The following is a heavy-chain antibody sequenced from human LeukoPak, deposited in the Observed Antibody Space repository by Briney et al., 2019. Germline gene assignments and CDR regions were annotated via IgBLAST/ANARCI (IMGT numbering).Heavy chain of an antibody. CDR3: AREGDTAMVFDAFDI. Sequence: GASVKVSCKASGYTFTGYYMHWVRQAPGQGLEWMGWISAYNGNTNYAQKLQGRVTMTTDTSTSTAYMELRSLRSDDTAVYYCAREGDTAMVFDAFDIWGQGTMVTVSS. CDR1: GYTFTGYY. CDR2: ISAYNGNT. J-gene: IGHJ3*02. D-gene: IGHD5-18*01. V-gene: IGHV1-18*04.